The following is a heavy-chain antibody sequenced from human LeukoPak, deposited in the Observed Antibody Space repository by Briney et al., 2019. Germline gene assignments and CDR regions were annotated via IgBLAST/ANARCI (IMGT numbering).Heavy chain of an antibody. J-gene: IGHJ4*02. V-gene: IGHV4-38-2*01. CDR1: GFTFSSYN. CDR2: IYHSGST. CDR3: ARPSYVDLSIDY. Sequence: GSLRLSCAASGFTFSSYNMNWVRQPPGKGLEWIGSIYHSGSTYYNPSLKSRVTISVDTSKNQFSLKLSSVTAADTAVYYCARPSYVDLSIDYWGQGTLVTVSS. D-gene: IGHD3-16*02.